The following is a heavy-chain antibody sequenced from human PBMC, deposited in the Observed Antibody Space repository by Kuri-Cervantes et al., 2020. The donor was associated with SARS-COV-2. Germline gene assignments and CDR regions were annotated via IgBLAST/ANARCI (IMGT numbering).Heavy chain of an antibody. CDR3: AKDRDTSGYYYYYMDV. Sequence: GGSLKISCAASGFTFSRNAMHWVRQAPGKGLEYVSSISDNGGSTYYANSVKGRFTISRDNSKNTLYLQMDNLRAEDMAVYYCAKDRDTSGYYYYYMDVWGKGTTVTVSS. CDR2: ISDNGGST. CDR1: GFTFSRNA. V-gene: IGHV3-64*01. D-gene: IGHD3-22*01. J-gene: IGHJ6*03.